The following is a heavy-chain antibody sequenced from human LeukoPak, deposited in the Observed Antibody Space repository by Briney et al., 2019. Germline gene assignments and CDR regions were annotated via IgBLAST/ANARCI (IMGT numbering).Heavy chain of an antibody. D-gene: IGHD5-12*01. CDR2: VHYSGNT. CDR3: ARYPLVADNELDF. V-gene: IGHV4-39*02. Sequence: PSETLSLTCTVSGDSISGRRYYWGWIRQPPGKGLEWIGSVHYSGNTYYNPSLNSRVTMSVETSKNHFSLKLTSLTAADTAVYYCARYPLVADNELDFWGQGTQVTVSS. CDR1: GDSISGRRYY. J-gene: IGHJ4*02.